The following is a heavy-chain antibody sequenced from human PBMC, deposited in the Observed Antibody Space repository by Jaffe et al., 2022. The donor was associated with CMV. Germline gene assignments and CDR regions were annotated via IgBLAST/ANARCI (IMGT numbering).Heavy chain of an antibody. D-gene: IGHD3-22*01. CDR1: GFTFSSYA. V-gene: IGHV3-23*04. CDR2: ISGSGGST. J-gene: IGHJ4*02. CDR3: AKDHYYDSSGYYAHAFDY. Sequence: EVQLVESGGGLVQPGGSLRLSCAASGFTFSSYAMSWVRQAPGKGLEWVSAISGSGGSTYYADSVKGRFTISRDNSKNTLYLQMNSLRAEDTAVYYCAKDHYYDSSGYYAHAFDYWGQGTQVTDSS.